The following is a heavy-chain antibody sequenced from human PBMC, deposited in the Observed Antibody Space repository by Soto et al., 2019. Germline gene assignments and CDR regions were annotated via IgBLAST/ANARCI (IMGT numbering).Heavy chain of an antibody. Sequence: SVKVSCKASGGTFSSYAISWVRQAPGQGLEWMGGISPIFGTANYAKKFQGRVTITAYESTSTAYMELSSLISEDTAGYYCARGSITGTTLLYYYGMDVWGQGTTVTVSS. V-gene: IGHV1-69*13. J-gene: IGHJ6*02. CDR1: GGTFSSYA. CDR2: ISPIFGTA. CDR3: ARGSITGTTLLYYYGMDV. D-gene: IGHD1-7*01.